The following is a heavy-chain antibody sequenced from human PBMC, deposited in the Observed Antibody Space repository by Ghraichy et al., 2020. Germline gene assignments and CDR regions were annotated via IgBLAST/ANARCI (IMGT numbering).Heavy chain of an antibody. CDR1: GLTFSNYA. V-gene: IGHV3-23*01. D-gene: IGHD5/OR15-5a*01. CDR2: VSGSGDST. CDR3: AKVLGAVRSTIPEFDY. J-gene: IGHJ4*02. Sequence: LSLTCAASGLTFSNYAMSWVRQAPGKGLEWVSAVSGSGDSTYYADSVKGRFTIPRDNSKNTLYLQINSLRAEDTALYYFAKVLGAVRSTIPEFDYWGQGTLVTVSS.